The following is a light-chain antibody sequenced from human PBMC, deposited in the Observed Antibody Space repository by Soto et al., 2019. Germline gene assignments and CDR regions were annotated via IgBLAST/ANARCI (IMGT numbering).Light chain of an antibody. CDR3: QQYGSSPDLIT. CDR1: QNVRNTY. CDR2: AAP. J-gene: IGKJ3*01. Sequence: DIVLTQSPGTLSLSPGERATLSCRASQNVRNTYLAWYQQKAGQAPRLLIYAAPSRATGIPDRFSGSGSGTDFTLTITGLEPEDFAVYYCQQYGSSPDLITFGPGTKVDIK. V-gene: IGKV3-20*01.